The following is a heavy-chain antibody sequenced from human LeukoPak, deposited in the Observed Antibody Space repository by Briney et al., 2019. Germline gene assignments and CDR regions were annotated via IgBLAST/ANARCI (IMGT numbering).Heavy chain of an antibody. V-gene: IGHV3-73*01. J-gene: IGHJ4*02. D-gene: IGHD4-17*01. CDR2: IRSKANSYAT. CDR1: GFTFSGSA. Sequence: PGGSLRLSCAASGFTFSGSAMHWVRQASGKGLEWVGRIRSKANSYATAYAASVKGRFTISRDDSKNTAYLQMNSLKTEDTAVYYCTKRANYGDFDSWGQGTLVTVSS. CDR3: TKRANYGDFDS.